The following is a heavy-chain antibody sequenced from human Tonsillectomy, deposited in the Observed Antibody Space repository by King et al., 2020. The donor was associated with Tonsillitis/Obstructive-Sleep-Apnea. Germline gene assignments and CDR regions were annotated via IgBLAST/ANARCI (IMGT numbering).Heavy chain of an antibody. V-gene: IGHV4-59*01. CDR2: IYYSGST. D-gene: IGHD1-14*01. Sequence: VQLQESGPGLVKPSETLSLTCTVSGGSISSYYWSWIRQPPGKGLEWIGYIYYSGSTNYNPSLQSRVTISVDTSKNQFSLKLSSVTAADTAVYYCARGGIRHFDYWGQGTLVTVSS. CDR1: GGSISSYY. J-gene: IGHJ4*02. CDR3: ARGGIRHFDY.